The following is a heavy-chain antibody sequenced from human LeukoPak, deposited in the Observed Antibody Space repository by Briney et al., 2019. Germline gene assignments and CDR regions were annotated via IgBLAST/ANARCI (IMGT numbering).Heavy chain of an antibody. CDR1: GGTFSNYA. CDR2: IIPMLGTA. CDR3: ARGPLIFGVLFYMDV. Sequence: GASVKDSCKSSGGTFSNYAINWVRQAPGQGLEWMGKIIPMLGTADYVQKFQGRLTVTTDDSKTTVYMELSSLRYEDTAVYYCARGPLIFGVLFYMDVWGEGTTVTVS. J-gene: IGHJ6*03. D-gene: IGHD3/OR15-3a*01. V-gene: IGHV1-69*11.